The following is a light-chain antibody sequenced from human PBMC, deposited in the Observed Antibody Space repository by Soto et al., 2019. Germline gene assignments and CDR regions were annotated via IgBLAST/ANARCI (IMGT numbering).Light chain of an antibody. CDR3: QQRNIWPPVT. V-gene: IGKV3-11*01. Sequence: EIVLTQSPSTLSVSPGERVTLSCRASQFVSSNLAWYQQTPGQAPRLLIYDTSNRATGIPARFSGSGSGTDFTLTISSLEPEDSAIYYCQQRNIWPPVTFGQGTLLAIK. CDR1: QFVSSN. J-gene: IGKJ5*01. CDR2: DTS.